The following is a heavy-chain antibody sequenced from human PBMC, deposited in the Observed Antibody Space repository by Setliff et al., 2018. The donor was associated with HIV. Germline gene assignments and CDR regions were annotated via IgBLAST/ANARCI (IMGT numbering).Heavy chain of an antibody. J-gene: IGHJ4*02. CDR1: GGSFSGYY. V-gene: IGHV4-34*01. Sequence: PSETLSLTCAVYGGSFSGYYWSWIRQPPGKGLEWIGEINHSGSTNYNPSLKSRVTVSVDTSKNQFSLKLSSVTAADTAVYYCARRYYDILTGMDCFNYWGQGTLVTVSS. CDR3: ARRYYDILTGMDCFNY. D-gene: IGHD3-9*01. CDR2: INHSGST.